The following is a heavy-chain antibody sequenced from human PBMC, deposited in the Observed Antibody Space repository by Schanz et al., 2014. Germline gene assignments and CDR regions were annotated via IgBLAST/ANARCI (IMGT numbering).Heavy chain of an antibody. J-gene: IGHJ6*03. CDR3: ARLGTGMAVAGSVIDSYYYYMDV. V-gene: IGHV1-18*01. D-gene: IGHD6-19*01. CDR2: ISAYNGNT. CDR1: GYTFSDYG. Sequence: QVQLVQSGAEMKKPGASVKVSCKTSGYTFSDYGITWVRQAPGQGLEWVGWISAYNGNTNYAQKLQGRVTMTTDTSTSTAYMELRSLRSDDTAVYYCARLGTGMAVAGSVIDSYYYYMDVWGEGTTVTVSS.